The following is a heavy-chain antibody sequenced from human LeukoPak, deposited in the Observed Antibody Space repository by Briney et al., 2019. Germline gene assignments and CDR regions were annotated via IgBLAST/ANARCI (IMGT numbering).Heavy chain of an antibody. D-gene: IGHD3-3*01. V-gene: IGHV4-59*01. J-gene: IGHJ4*02. CDR2: IYYSGST. CDR1: GGSISSYY. Sequence: SETLSLTCTVSGGSISSYYWSWIRQPPGKALEGIGYIYYSGSTNYNPSLKSRVTISVDTSKIQFSLKLSSVTAADTAVYYCARAGQYYYFWSASYGGDYFDYWGQGTLVTVSS. CDR3: ARAGQYYYFWSASYGGDYFDY.